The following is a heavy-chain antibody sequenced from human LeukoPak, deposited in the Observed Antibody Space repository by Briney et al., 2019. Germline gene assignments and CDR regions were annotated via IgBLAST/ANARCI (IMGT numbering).Heavy chain of an antibody. Sequence: PGGSLRLSCAASGFTLRTYWMTWVRQAPGKGLEWVANINEDGSEKYYVDSVTGRFTISRDNAKNSLYLQMNSLRGEDTAVYYCVRFPTGFDYWGQGTLVTVSS. D-gene: IGHD4-17*01. CDR2: INEDGSEK. J-gene: IGHJ4*02. CDR1: GFTLRTYW. V-gene: IGHV3-7*05. CDR3: VRFPTGFDY.